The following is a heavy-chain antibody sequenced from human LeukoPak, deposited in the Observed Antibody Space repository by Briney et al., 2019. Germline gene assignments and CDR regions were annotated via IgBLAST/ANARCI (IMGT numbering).Heavy chain of an antibody. V-gene: IGHV4-61*02. J-gene: IGHJ4*02. D-gene: IGHD6-13*01. CDR1: GGSISSGSYY. CDR3: ARDSAAAGTSFDY. CDR2: IYTSGST. Sequence: PSEILSLTCTVSGGSISSGSYYWSWIRQPAGKGLEWIGRIYTSGSTNYNPSLKSRVTISVDTSKNQFSLKLSSVAAADTAVYYCARDSAAAGTSFDYWGQGTLVTVSS.